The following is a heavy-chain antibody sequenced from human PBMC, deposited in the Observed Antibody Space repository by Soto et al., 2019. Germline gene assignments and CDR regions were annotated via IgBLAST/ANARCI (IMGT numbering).Heavy chain of an antibody. D-gene: IGHD3-3*01. Sequence: SETLSLTCTVSGGSISSYYWSWIRQPPGKGLEWIGYIYYSGSTNYNPSLKSRVTISVDTSKNQFSLKLSSVTAADTAVYYCARHSPREERLNYYYYYMDVWGKGTTVTVSS. CDR1: GGSISSYY. J-gene: IGHJ6*03. V-gene: IGHV4-59*08. CDR3: ARHSPREERLNYYYYYMDV. CDR2: IYYSGST.